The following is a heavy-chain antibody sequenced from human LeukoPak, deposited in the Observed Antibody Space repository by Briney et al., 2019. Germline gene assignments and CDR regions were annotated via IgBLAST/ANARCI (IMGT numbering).Heavy chain of an antibody. D-gene: IGHD1-7*01. J-gene: IGHJ4*02. CDR2: IKSRTDGGTT. CDR3: TTALAGTFDY. V-gene: IGHV3-15*01. Sequence: KSGGSLRLSCAASGFTFSSAWMSWVRQAPGKGLQWVGRIKSRTDGGTTDYAAPVKGRFTISRDDPRNTLFLQMNSLKAEDTAVYYCTTALAGTFDYWGQGTLVTVSS. CDR1: GFTFSSAW.